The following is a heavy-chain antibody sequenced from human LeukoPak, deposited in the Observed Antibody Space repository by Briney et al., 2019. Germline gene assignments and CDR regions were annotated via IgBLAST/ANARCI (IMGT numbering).Heavy chain of an antibody. D-gene: IGHD3-10*01. V-gene: IGHV3-30*02. CDR2: IRQDAINK. CDR1: GYTFTGYY. J-gene: IGHJ6*03. Sequence: GASVKVSCKASGYTFTGYYMHWVRQAPGKGLEWVAFIRQDAINKYYAGSVKGRFTISRDNSKSTLYLQMNSLRADDTAVYYCAKDPGGYSYYMDVWGKGTTVTVSS. CDR3: AKDPGGYSYYMDV.